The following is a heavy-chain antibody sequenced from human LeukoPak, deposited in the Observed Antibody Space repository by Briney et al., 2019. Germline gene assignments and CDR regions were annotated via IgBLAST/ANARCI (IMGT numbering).Heavy chain of an antibody. CDR3: ARDKGSYDSSGYYTLFDY. CDR1: GFTFSSYS. CDR2: ISSSSSYI. D-gene: IGHD3-22*01. V-gene: IGHV3-21*01. J-gene: IGHJ4*02. Sequence: GGSLRLSCAASGFTFSSYSMNWVRQAPGKGLEWVSSISSSSSYIYYADSVKGRFTISRDNAKNSLYPQMNSLRAEDTAVYYCARDKGSYDSSGYYTLFDYWGQGTLVTVSS.